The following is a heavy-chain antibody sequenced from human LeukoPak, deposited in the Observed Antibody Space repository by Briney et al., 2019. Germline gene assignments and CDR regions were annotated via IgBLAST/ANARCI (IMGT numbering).Heavy chain of an antibody. CDR3: ARGGYWRWLQSALDY. CDR2: IYSPGT. V-gene: IGHV4-61*02. D-gene: IGHD5-24*01. J-gene: IGHJ4*02. CDR1: AGSINSGDYY. Sequence: PSETLSLTCTVSAGSINSGDYYWSWIRQPAGKGLEWIGRIYSPGTNYNYNPSVKSRVTISIDTSKNQFSLKLTSVTAADTAVYYCARGGYWRWLQSALDYWGQGTLVTVSS.